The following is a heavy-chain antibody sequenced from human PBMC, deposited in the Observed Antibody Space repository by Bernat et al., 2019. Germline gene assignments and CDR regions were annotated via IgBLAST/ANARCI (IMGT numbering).Heavy chain of an antibody. Sequence: AASGFTFSNYGMHWVRQAPGKGLEWVAVVSYDGSKKYYADSVKGRFTVSRDNSKNTLYLQMNSLRAEDTAVYYCARDERYCTNGVCYTWYLDLWGRGTL. CDR2: VSYDGSKK. J-gene: IGHJ2*01. V-gene: IGHV3-33*05. D-gene: IGHD2-8*01. CDR3: ARDERYCTNGVCYTWYLDL. CDR1: GFTFSNYG.